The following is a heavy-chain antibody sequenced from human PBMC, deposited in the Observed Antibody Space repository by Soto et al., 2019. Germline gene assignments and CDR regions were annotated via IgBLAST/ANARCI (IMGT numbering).Heavy chain of an antibody. Sequence: PGGSLRLSCAASGFTFSSYAMSWVRQAPGKGLEWVSAISGSGGSTYYADSVKGRFAISRDNSKNTLYLQMNSLRAEDTAVYYCAKETAYDSSGYYYSLGAFDIWGQGTMVTVSS. V-gene: IGHV3-23*01. CDR2: ISGSGGST. CDR3: AKETAYDSSGYYYSLGAFDI. CDR1: GFTFSSYA. D-gene: IGHD3-22*01. J-gene: IGHJ3*02.